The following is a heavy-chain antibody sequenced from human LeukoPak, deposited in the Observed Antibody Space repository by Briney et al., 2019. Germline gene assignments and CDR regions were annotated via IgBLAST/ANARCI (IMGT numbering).Heavy chain of an antibody. D-gene: IGHD6-19*01. J-gene: IGHJ3*02. V-gene: IGHV3-23*01. Sequence: GESLRLSCAASGFTFSSYAMSWVRQAPGKGLEWVSAISGSGGSTYYADSVKGRFTISRDNSKNTLYLQMNSLRAEDTAVYYCARDVIAVAAVNDAFDIWGQGTMVTVSS. CDR3: ARDVIAVAAVNDAFDI. CDR2: ISGSGGST. CDR1: GFTFSSYA.